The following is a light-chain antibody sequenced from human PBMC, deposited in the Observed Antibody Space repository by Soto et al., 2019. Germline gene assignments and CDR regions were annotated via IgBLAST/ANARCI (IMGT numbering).Light chain of an antibody. V-gene: IGLV3-1*01. CDR2: QDT. CDR1: KLGDKY. Sequence: SYELTQPPSVSVSPGQTATITCSGDKLGDKYACWYQQKPGQSPVLVIYQDTKRPSGIPDRFSGSNSGNTATLTISGTQAMDEADYYCQAWDSRTGVFGTGTKLTVL. CDR3: QAWDSRTGV. J-gene: IGLJ1*01.